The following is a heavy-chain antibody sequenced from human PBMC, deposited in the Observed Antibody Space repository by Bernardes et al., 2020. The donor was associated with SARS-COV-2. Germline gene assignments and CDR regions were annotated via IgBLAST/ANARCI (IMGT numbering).Heavy chain of an antibody. Sequence: ASVKVSCKASGYTFTSYGISWVRQAPGQGLEWMGWISAYNGNTNYAQKLQGRVTMTTDTSTSTAYMELRSLRSDDTAVYYCARDHPHDFWSGYNADRDYYYYYGMDVWGQGTTVTVSS. V-gene: IGHV1-18*01. J-gene: IGHJ6*02. CDR1: GYTFTSYG. CDR2: ISAYNGNT. CDR3: ARDHPHDFWSGYNADRDYYYYYGMDV. D-gene: IGHD3-3*01.